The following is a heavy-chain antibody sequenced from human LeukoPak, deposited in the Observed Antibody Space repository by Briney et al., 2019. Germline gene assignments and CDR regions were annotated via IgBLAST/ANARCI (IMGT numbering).Heavy chain of an antibody. Sequence: GGSLRLSCEASGFTFSNYWMHWVRQPPGKGLMWVSQISTDGSQTFYADSVKGRFTISRDNAKNTLFLQMDSLGPEDTAVYYCVRSLRSADFWGQGTLVTVSS. CDR2: ISTDGSQT. CDR1: GFTFSNYW. CDR3: VRSLRSADF. J-gene: IGHJ4*02. V-gene: IGHV3-74*01.